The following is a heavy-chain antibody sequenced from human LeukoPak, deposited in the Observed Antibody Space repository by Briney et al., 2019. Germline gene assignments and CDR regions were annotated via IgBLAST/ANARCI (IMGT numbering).Heavy chain of an antibody. V-gene: IGHV3-64*01. D-gene: IGHD6-19*01. Sequence: GSLRLSCAASGFTLSSYAMHWVRQAPGKGLEYVSAISSNGGSTYYANSVKGRFTISRDNSKNTLYLQMGSLRAEDMAVYYCARGPRIAVAGSFDYWGQGTLVTVSS. CDR1: GFTLSSYA. CDR2: ISSNGGST. J-gene: IGHJ4*02. CDR3: ARGPRIAVAGSFDY.